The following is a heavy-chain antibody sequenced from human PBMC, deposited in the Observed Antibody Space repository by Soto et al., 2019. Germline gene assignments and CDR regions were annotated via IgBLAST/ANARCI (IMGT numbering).Heavy chain of an antibody. D-gene: IGHD6-13*01. CDR1: GFTFSSYA. V-gene: IGHV3-30-3*01. CDR3: ARNKQQLASYYFDY. Sequence: QVQLVGSGGGVVQPGRSLRLSCAASGFTFSSYAMHWVRQAPGKGLEWVAVISYGGSNEYYAGSVKGRFTISRDNSKNTLYLQMNSLSAEDTAMYYCARNKQQLASYYFDYWGQGTLVTVSS. CDR2: ISYGGSNE. J-gene: IGHJ4*02.